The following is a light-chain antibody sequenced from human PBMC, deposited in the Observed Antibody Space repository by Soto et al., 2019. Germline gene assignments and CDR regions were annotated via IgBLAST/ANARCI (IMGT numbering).Light chain of an antibody. CDR1: QGISSY. CDR2: SAS. CDR3: QQYNSYSGM. V-gene: IGKV1-27*01. J-gene: IGKJ1*01. Sequence: IQLTQSPSSLSASLVDRVTITCRVSQGISSYLNWYRQKPGKVPKLLIYSASNLQSGVPSRFSGNGSGTEFTLTISGLQPDDFASYYCQQYNSYSGMFGQGTKV.